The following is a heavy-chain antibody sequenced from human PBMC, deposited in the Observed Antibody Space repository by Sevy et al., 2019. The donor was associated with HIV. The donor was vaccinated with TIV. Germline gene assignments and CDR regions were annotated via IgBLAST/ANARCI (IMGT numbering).Heavy chain of an antibody. Sequence: GGSLRLSCAVSGFTFNNYAMSWVRQAPGKGLDWVSTIYGSGGVSATYAGGAVRYYADSVNGGFTISRDNSKTTLHLQMTGLKTGDAAIYYCAGGRYDSSGSFDAFDIWGQGTMVTVSS. CDR1: GFTFNNYA. V-gene: IGHV3-23*01. CDR2: IYGSGGVSATYAGGAVR. CDR3: AGGRYDSSGSFDAFDI. J-gene: IGHJ3*02. D-gene: IGHD3-22*01.